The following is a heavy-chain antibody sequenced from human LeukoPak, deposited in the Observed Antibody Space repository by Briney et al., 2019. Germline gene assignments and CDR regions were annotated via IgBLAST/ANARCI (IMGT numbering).Heavy chain of an antibody. CDR1: GFTFSSYA. V-gene: IGHV3-30-3*01. CDR2: ISYDGGNK. CDR3: ARGALFGVVIIYYGMDV. D-gene: IGHD3-3*01. J-gene: IGHJ6*02. Sequence: GGSLRLSCAASGFTFSSYAMHWVRQAPGKGLEWVAVISYDGGNKYYADSVKGRFTISRDNSKSTLYLQMNSLRAEDTAVYYCARGALFGVVIIYYGMDVWGHGTPVTVSS.